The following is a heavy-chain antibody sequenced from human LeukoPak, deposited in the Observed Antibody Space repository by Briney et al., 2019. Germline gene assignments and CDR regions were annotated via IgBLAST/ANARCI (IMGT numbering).Heavy chain of an antibody. D-gene: IGHD2-2*02. CDR1: GYSFTSYG. CDR2: ISAYNGNT. CDR3: AREEYCNSTSCYKAFDI. V-gene: IGHV1-18*01. J-gene: IGHJ3*02. Sequence: ASVKVSCKASGYSFTSYGFSWVRQAPGQGLEWMGWISAYNGNTYYEQNLQGRLTMTTDTSTSTAYMELRSLRSDDTAVYYCAREEYCNSTSCYKAFDIWGQGTMVTASS.